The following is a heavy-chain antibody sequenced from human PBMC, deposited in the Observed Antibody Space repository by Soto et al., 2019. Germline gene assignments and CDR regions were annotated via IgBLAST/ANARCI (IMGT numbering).Heavy chain of an antibody. Sequence: EVQLVESGGGLVQPGRSLRLSCAASGFTFDDYAMHWVRQAQGKGLEWVSGIRWNSGSIGYADSVKGRFTISRDNAKKSLYLQMNSLRSEDTALYYCAKDMGYDLSPLGYFDYWGQGTLVTVSS. J-gene: IGHJ4*02. CDR2: IRWNSGSI. CDR1: GFTFDDYA. V-gene: IGHV3-9*01. D-gene: IGHD5-12*01. CDR3: AKDMGYDLSPLGYFDY.